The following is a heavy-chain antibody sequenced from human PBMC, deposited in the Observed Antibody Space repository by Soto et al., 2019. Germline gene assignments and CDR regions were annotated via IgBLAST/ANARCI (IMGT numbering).Heavy chain of an antibody. CDR1: GFTFSGFA. CDR2: VDYTGSDT. CDR3: AKRSGGFSEFDY. J-gene: IGHJ4*02. Sequence: EVQLLESGGGLVQPGGSLRLSCAASGFTFSGFAMNWVRQPPGKGLEWVSSVDYTGSDTFYAASVKGRFTISRDNSKNMVYLELNSLSAEDTAVYYCAKRSGGFSEFDYWGQGTLVIVSS. D-gene: IGHD5-12*01. V-gene: IGHV3-23*01.